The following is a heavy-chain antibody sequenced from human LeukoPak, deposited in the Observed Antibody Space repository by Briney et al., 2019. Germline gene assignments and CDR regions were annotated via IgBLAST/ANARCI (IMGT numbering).Heavy chain of an antibody. CDR1: GFTFSDYY. J-gene: IGHJ6*02. V-gene: IGHV3-11*04. Sequence: GGSLRLSCAASGFTFSDYYMSWIRQAPGKGLEWVSYISSGGSTIYYADSVKGRFTISRDNAKNSLYLQMNSLRAEDTAVYYCARDSYWLVVPPYYYYYYGMDVWGQGTTVTVSS. D-gene: IGHD2-2*01. CDR3: ARDSYWLVVPPYYYYYYGMDV. CDR2: ISSGGSTI.